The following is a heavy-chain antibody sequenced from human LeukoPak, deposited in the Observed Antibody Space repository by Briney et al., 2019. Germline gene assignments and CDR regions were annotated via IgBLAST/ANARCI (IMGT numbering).Heavy chain of an antibody. J-gene: IGHJ5*02. Sequence: ASVKVSCKASGYTFINHWMHWVRQAPGQGLEWVGLINPTGTPTLYAQKFQGRITLTRDMSATTDYMELSSLTSEDTAVYYCARDNSVGDIAWWFDPWGQGTLVTVSS. CDR2: INPTGTPT. V-gene: IGHV1-46*01. CDR3: ARDNSVGDIAWWFDP. CDR1: GYTFINHW. D-gene: IGHD1-26*01.